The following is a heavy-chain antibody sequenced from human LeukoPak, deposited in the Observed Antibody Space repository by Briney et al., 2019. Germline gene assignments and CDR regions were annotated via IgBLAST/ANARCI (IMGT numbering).Heavy chain of an antibody. CDR2: ISWNSGSI. CDR1: GFTFSNYA. Sequence: GGSLRLPCAASGFTFSNYAMHWVRQAPAKGLEWVSGISWNSGSIGYAESVKGRFTISRDNAKNSLYLQMNSLRAEDMALYYCARAPYDILTGFPVDYWGQGTLVTVSS. D-gene: IGHD3-9*01. J-gene: IGHJ4*02. CDR3: ARAPYDILTGFPVDY. V-gene: IGHV3-9*03.